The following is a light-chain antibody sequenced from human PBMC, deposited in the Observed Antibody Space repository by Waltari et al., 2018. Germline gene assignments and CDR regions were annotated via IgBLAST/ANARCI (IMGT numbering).Light chain of an antibody. J-gene: IGLJ2*01. CDR1: SSDVGGYNY. CDR2: DVS. CDR3: SSYTSSSTRV. V-gene: IGLV2-14*03. Sequence: QSALTQPASVSGSPGQSITISCTGTSSDVGGYNYVSCYQQNPGKAPKLMIYDVSNRPSWVSNRFSGSNAGNTASLTISGLQAEDEADYYCSSYTSSSTRVFGGGTKLTVL.